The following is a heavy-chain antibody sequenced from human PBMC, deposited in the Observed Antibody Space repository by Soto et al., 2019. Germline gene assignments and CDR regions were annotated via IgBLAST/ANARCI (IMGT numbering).Heavy chain of an antibody. Sequence: QVQLVQSGAEVKKPGASVKVSCKASGYTSTSYGISWVRQAPGQGLEWMGWISAYNGNTNYAQKLQGRVTMTTDTSTSTAYMELRSLRSDDTAVYYCARLHYYGSGSYGGYYYGMDVWGQGTTVTVSS. J-gene: IGHJ6*02. CDR3: ARLHYYGSGSYGGYYYGMDV. CDR2: ISAYNGNT. D-gene: IGHD3-10*01. V-gene: IGHV1-18*01. CDR1: GYTSTSYG.